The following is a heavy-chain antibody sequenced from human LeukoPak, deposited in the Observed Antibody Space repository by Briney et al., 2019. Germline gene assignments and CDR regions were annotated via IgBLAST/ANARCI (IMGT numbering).Heavy chain of an antibody. Sequence: GGSLRLSCAASGFTFSSYTMYWVRQAPGKGLEWVASISSSSSCKYYADPVKGRFTISRDNAKNTLYLQINSLRAEDTAVYYCARDRAYCGGDCYSVYQDAFDIWRQGTRVSVS. CDR1: GFTFSSYT. CDR2: ISSSSSCK. J-gene: IGHJ3*02. CDR3: ARDRAYCGGDCYSVYQDAFDI. D-gene: IGHD2-21*02. V-gene: IGHV3-21*01.